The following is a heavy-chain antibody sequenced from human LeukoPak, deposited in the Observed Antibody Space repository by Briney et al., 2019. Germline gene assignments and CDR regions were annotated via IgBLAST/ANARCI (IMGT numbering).Heavy chain of an antibody. CDR3: ARDHLAYCGGDCYPPPYYGMDV. Sequence: GGSLRLSCAASGFTFSSYSMNWVRQAPGKGLEWVSAISSSSSYIYYADSVKGRFTISRDNAKNSLYLQMNSLRAEDTAVYYCARDHLAYCGGDCYPPPYYGMDVWGQGTTGTVSS. J-gene: IGHJ6*02. D-gene: IGHD2-21*02. V-gene: IGHV3-21*01. CDR1: GFTFSSYS. CDR2: ISSSSSYI.